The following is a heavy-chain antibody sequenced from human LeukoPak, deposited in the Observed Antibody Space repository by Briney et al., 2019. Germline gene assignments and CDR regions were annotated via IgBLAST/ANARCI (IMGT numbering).Heavy chain of an antibody. Sequence: PGGSLRLSCAPSGFTVSSNYMSWVRQAPGKGLGWVSVIYSGGSTYYADSVKGRFTISRDNSKNTLYLQMNSLRAEDTAVYYCARDSKYGYYFDYWGQGTLVTVSS. J-gene: IGHJ4*02. CDR3: ARDSKYGYYFDY. CDR1: GFTVSSNY. D-gene: IGHD6-13*01. CDR2: IYSGGST. V-gene: IGHV3-53*01.